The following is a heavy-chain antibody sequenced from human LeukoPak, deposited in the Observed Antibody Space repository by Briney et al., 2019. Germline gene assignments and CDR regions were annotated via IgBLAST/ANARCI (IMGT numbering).Heavy chain of an antibody. CDR2: ISSSGSTI. V-gene: IGHV3-48*03. CDR1: GFTFSSYE. CDR3: AHVSFGDSSGYYYSPGAFDI. Sequence: GGSLRLSCAASGFTFSSYEMNWVRQAPGKGLEWVSYISSSGSTIYYADSVKGRFTISRDNAKNSLYLQMNSLRAEDTAVYYCAHVSFGDSSGYYYSPGAFDIWGQGTMVTVSS. D-gene: IGHD3-22*01. J-gene: IGHJ3*02.